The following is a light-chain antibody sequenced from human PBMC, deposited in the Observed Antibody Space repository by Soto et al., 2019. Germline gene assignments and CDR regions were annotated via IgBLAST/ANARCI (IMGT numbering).Light chain of an antibody. CDR1: QSVSNRY. V-gene: IGKV3-20*01. Sequence: IAWCQSQGQKSLSPGQRATLAWRVGQSVSNRYLAWYQQKPGQAPRLLIYGASSRATGVPARISGSGSGTDFTLTISRLEPEDFAVYYCHQYGSSPWTFGQGGMV. CDR2: GAS. J-gene: IGKJ1*01. CDR3: HQYGSSPWT.